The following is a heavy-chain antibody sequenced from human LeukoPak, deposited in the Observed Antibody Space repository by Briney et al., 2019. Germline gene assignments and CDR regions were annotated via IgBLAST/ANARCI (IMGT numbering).Heavy chain of an antibody. J-gene: IGHJ6*02. Sequence: PGGSLSLSCAASGFTFSSYELNWVRQAHMKGMEWVSYISSSSSTIYYADSVKGRFTISRDNVKNSLYLQMNSLRAEDTAVYYCARVVSAARYYYYGMDVWGQGTTVTVS. D-gene: IGHD2-2*01. CDR1: GFTFSSYE. V-gene: IGHV3-48*03. CDR2: ISSSSSTI. CDR3: ARVVSAARYYYYGMDV.